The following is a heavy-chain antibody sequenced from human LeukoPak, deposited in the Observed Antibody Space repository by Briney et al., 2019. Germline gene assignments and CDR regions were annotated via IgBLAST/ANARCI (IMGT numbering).Heavy chain of an antibody. CDR2: INPSGGTT. J-gene: IGHJ3*02. CDR3: ARQRGGQYEDGFDI. D-gene: IGHD2-8*01. V-gene: IGHV1-46*01. Sequence: ASVKVSCKASGYTFTSYYMHWVRQAPGQGLEWMGIINPSGGTTIYAQRFQGRVTMTRDTSTSTVYMELSSLRYEDTAVYYCARQRGGQYEDGFDIWGQRTMVTVSS. CDR1: GYTFTSYY.